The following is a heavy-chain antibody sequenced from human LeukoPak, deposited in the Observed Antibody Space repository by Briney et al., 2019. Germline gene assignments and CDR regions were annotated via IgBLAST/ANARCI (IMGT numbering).Heavy chain of an antibody. CDR1: GGTFSSYA. D-gene: IGHD2-2*01. J-gene: IGHJ4*02. Sequence: SVKVSCKASGGTFSSYAISWVRQAPGQGLEWMGGIIPIFGTANYAQKFQGRVTITADESTSTAYMELSSLRSEDTAVYYCAGYCSSTSCYDSGCWGQGTLVTVSS. CDR3: AGYCSSTSCYDSGC. CDR2: IIPIFGTA. V-gene: IGHV1-69*13.